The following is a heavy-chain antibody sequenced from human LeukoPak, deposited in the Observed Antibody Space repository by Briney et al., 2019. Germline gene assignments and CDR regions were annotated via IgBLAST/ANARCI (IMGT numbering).Heavy chain of an antibody. CDR1: GVSFSGYY. Sequence: SETLSLTCAVYGVSFSGYYWSWIRQPPGKGLEWNGEINHSGSTNYNPSLKSRVTISVDTSKNQFSLKLSSVTAADTAVYYCARGGYCSGGSCYGGGFDYWGQGTLVTVSS. J-gene: IGHJ4*02. V-gene: IGHV4-34*01. D-gene: IGHD2-15*01. CDR3: ARGGYCSGGSCYGGGFDY. CDR2: INHSGST.